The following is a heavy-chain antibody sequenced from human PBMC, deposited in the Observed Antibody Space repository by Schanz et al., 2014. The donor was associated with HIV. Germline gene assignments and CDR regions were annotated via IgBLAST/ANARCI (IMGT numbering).Heavy chain of an antibody. CDR2: TVPIFGTT. CDR1: EGTLSSNA. Sequence: QVQLVQSGAEVEKPGSSVKVSCKASEGTLSSNAISWVRQAPGQGLEGMGGTVPIFGTTTYAQKFQGRVTITADESTSTAYMELSSLRSDDTAVYYCAREVVITRRAFDIWGQGTMVTVSS. J-gene: IGHJ3*02. CDR3: AREVVITRRAFDI. V-gene: IGHV1-69*01. D-gene: IGHD3-22*01.